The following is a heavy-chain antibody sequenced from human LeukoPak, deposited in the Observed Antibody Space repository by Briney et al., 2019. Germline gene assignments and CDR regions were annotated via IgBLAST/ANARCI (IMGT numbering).Heavy chain of an antibody. CDR3: ARDEGSGWPDY. Sequence: PGRSLRLSCAASGFTFSSYGMHWVRQAPGKGLEWVAVIWDDGSKKYYADSVKGRFTISRDNPKNTLYLQMNSLRAEDTAVYYCARDEGSGWPDYWGQGTLVTVSS. D-gene: IGHD6-19*01. CDR2: IWDDGSKK. J-gene: IGHJ4*02. V-gene: IGHV3-33*08. CDR1: GFTFSSYG.